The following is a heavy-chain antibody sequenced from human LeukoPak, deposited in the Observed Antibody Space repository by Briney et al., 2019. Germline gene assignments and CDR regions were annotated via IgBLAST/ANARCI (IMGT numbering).Heavy chain of an antibody. CDR2: INLEGSQK. CDR1: GFTFFNYW. Sequence: GGSLRLSCAASGFTFFNYWMSWVRQAPGKGLEWVANINLEGSQKYYVDSLKGRFTISRDNANNLLYLQMNSLRAEDTAVYYCAKRIGDYYDSSGYYGSPFDYWGQGTLVTVSS. CDR3: AKRIGDYYDSSGYYGSPFDY. J-gene: IGHJ4*02. D-gene: IGHD3-22*01. V-gene: IGHV3-7*01.